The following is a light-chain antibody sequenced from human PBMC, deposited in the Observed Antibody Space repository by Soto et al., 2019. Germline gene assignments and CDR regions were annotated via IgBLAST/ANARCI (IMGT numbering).Light chain of an antibody. CDR2: SNN. CDR1: SSNIGGNA. J-gene: IGLJ1*01. Sequence: QSVLTQPPSASGTPGQRVTISCSGSSSNIGGNAVNWYQHLPETTPKLLIYSNNQRPSGVPDRFSGSKSGTSASLAISGLQSEDEADYYCAAWDDSLSGYVFGTGTKVTVL. CDR3: AAWDDSLSGYV. V-gene: IGLV1-44*01.